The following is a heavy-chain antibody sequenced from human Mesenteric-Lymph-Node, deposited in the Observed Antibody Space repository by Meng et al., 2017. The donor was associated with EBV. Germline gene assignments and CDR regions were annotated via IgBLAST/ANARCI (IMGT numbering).Heavy chain of an antibody. D-gene: IGHD2-15*01. Sequence: VQLQEPCPGLLTPSQTLSLTCSVSGFSISNGGYYWSWIRQPPGKGLEWIGYIYHSGSTYYNPSLESRVTISLDTSKNQFPLKLSSVTAADTAVYYCAYCSGGNCYSFDYWGQGTLVTVSS. CDR1: GFSISNGGYY. CDR3: AYCSGGNCYSFDY. J-gene: IGHJ4*02. CDR2: IYHSGST. V-gene: IGHV4-30-4*01.